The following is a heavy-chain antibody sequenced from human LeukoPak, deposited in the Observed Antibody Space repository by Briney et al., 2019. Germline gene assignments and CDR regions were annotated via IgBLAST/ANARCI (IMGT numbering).Heavy chain of an antibody. J-gene: IGHJ5*02. V-gene: IGHV3-7*03. Sequence: GGSLRLSCAASGLTFSSCWMSWVRQAPGKGLEWVANIKQDGSEKYYVDSVKGRFTISRDNAKNSLYLQMNSLRAEDTAVYYCARVLGYCSSTSCYNWFDPWGQGTLVTVSS. CDR1: GLTFSSCW. CDR2: IKQDGSEK. CDR3: ARVLGYCSSTSCYNWFDP. D-gene: IGHD2-2*01.